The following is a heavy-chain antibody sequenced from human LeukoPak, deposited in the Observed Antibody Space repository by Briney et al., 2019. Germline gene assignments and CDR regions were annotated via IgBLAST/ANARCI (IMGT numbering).Heavy chain of an antibody. CDR1: GYTFTGYY. V-gene: IGHV1-2*02. CDR3: ARVSHCSSTSCLEDYYYGMDV. D-gene: IGHD2-2*01. J-gene: IGHJ6*02. CDR2: INPNSGGT. Sequence: ASVKVSCKASGYTFTGYYMHWVRQAPGQGLEWMGWINPNSGGTNYAQKFQGRVTMTRDTSISTAYMELSRLRSDDTAVYYCARVSHCSSTSCLEDYYYGMDVWGQGTTVTVPS.